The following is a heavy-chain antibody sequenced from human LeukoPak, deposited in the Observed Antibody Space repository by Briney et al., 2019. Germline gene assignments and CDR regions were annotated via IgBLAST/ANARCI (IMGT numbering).Heavy chain of an antibody. D-gene: IGHD4-23*01. J-gene: IGHJ4*02. CDR2: IYYSGST. CDR3: ARGYGGNTLDY. V-gene: IGHV4-59*01. Sequence: SETLSLTCTVSGGSLSSYYWSWIRQPPGKGLEWIGYIYYSGSTNYNPSLKSRVTISVDTSKNQFSLKLSSVTAADTAVYYCARGYGGNTLDYWGQGTLVTVSS. CDR1: GGSLSSYY.